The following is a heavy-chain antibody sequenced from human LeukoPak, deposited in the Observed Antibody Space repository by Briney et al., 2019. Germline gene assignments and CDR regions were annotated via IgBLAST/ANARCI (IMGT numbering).Heavy chain of an antibody. CDR3: TRSLGVVIHGGMDV. CDR2: IYYSGST. Sequence: SETLSLTCTVSGGSISSYYWSWIRQPPGKGLEWIGYIYYSGSTNYNPSLKSRVTISVDTSKNQFSLKLSSVTAADTAVYYCTRSLGVVIHGGMDVWGRGTTVTV. D-gene: IGHD3-3*01. J-gene: IGHJ6*02. V-gene: IGHV4-59*01. CDR1: GGSISSYY.